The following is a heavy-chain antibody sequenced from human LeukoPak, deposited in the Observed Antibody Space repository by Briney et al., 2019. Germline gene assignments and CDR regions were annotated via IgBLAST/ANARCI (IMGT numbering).Heavy chain of an antibody. CDR2: ISGSGGST. Sequence: GGSLRLSCAASGSTFSSYAMSWVRQAPGKGLEWVSAISGSGGSTYYADSVKGRFTISRDNSKNTLYLQMNSLRAEDTAVYYCAKSIAAADDYYFDYWGQGTLVTVSS. CDR1: GSTFSSYA. J-gene: IGHJ4*02. D-gene: IGHD6-13*01. CDR3: AKSIAAADDYYFDY. V-gene: IGHV3-23*01.